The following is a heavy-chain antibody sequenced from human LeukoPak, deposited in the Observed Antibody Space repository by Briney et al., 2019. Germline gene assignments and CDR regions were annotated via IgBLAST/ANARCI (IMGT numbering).Heavy chain of an antibody. CDR1: GFTFSNYN. CDR2: ISISSNYI. J-gene: IGHJ4*02. D-gene: IGHD2-15*01. Sequence: PGGSLRLSCAASGFTFSNYNMNWVRQAPGKGLEWVSCISISSNYIYYPDSVKGRFTISRDNAKNSLYLQMNSLRAEDTAVYYCARDGGGGIDYWGQGTLVTVSS. V-gene: IGHV3-21*01. CDR3: ARDGGGGIDY.